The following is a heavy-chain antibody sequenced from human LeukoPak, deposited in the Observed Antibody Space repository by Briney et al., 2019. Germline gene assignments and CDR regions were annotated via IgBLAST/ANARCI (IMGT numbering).Heavy chain of an antibody. Sequence: SETLSLTCTVSGGSISSYYWSWIRQPPGKGLEWIGYIYYSGSTNYNPSLKSRVTISVDTSKNQFSLKLSSATAADTAVYYCARDADEAAAGQNWFDPWGQGTLVTVSS. J-gene: IGHJ5*02. V-gene: IGHV4-59*01. D-gene: IGHD6-13*01. CDR2: IYYSGST. CDR3: ARDADEAAAGQNWFDP. CDR1: GGSISSYY.